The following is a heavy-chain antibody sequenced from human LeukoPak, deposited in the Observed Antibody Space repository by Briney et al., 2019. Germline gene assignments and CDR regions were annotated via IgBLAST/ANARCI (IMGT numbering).Heavy chain of an antibody. D-gene: IGHD3-22*01. CDR3: AKTLTISYYYDSSGYYAFDI. J-gene: IGHJ3*02. CDR1: GFTFSSYG. V-gene: IGHV3-30*18. Sequence: GGSLRLSCAASGFTFSSYGMHWVRQAPGKGLEWVAVMSYDGSNKYYADSVKGRFTISRDNSKNTLYLQMNSLRAEDTAVYYCAKTLTISYYYDSSGYYAFDIWGQGTMVTVSS. CDR2: MSYDGSNK.